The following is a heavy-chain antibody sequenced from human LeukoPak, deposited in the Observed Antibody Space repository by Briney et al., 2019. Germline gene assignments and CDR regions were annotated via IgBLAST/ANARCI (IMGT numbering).Heavy chain of an antibody. CDR2: ISYDGSNK. Sequence: GGSLRLSCAASGFTFSRYWMHWVRQAPGKGLEWVAVISYDGSNKYYADSVKGRFTISRDNSKNTLYLQMNSLRAEDTAVYYCARVESDRGLGWYYFDYWGQGTLVTVSS. V-gene: IGHV3-30-3*01. CDR3: ARVESDRGLGWYYFDY. D-gene: IGHD3-10*01. J-gene: IGHJ4*02. CDR1: GFTFSRYW.